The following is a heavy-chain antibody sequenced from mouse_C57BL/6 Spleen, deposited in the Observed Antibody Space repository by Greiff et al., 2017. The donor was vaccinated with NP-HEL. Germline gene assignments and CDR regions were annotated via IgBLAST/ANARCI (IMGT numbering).Heavy chain of an antibody. J-gene: IGHJ4*01. CDR2: IDPSDSYT. CDR3: ARSGTGDYAMDY. CDR1: GYTFTSYW. D-gene: IGHD4-1*01. V-gene: IGHV1-69*01. Sequence: QVQLQQPGAELVMPGASVKLSCKASGYTFTSYWMHWVKQRPGQGLEWIGEIDPSDSYTNYNQKFQGKSTLTVDKSSSTAYMQLSSLTSEDSAVYYCARSGTGDYAMDYWGQGTSVTVSS.